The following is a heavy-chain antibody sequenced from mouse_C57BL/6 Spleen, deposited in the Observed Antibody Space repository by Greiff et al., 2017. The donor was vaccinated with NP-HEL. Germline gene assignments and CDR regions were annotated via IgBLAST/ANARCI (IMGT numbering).Heavy chain of an antibody. J-gene: IGHJ1*03. Sequence: EVQRVESGGGLVKPGGSLKLSCAASGFTFSDYGMHWVRQAPEKGLEWVAYISSGSSTIYYADTVKGRFTISRDNAKNTLFLQMTSLRSEDTAMYYCAKEGGHYSSRYFDVWGTGTTVTVSS. CDR3: AKEGGHYSSRYFDV. V-gene: IGHV5-17*01. CDR2: ISSGSSTI. D-gene: IGHD1-2*01. CDR1: GFTFSDYG.